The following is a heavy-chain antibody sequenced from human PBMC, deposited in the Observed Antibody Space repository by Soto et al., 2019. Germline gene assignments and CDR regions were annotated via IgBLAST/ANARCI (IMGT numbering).Heavy chain of an antibody. Sequence: PXGSVKISCKGSENSFTSHWISWVRQMPGKGLEWMGRIDPSDSYTNYSPSFQGHVTISVDKSITTAYLQWSSLKASDTAMYYCARLSYYNYGMDVWGQGTTVTASS. CDR1: ENSFTSHW. J-gene: IGHJ6*02. CDR3: ARLSYYNYGMDV. V-gene: IGHV5-10-1*01. CDR2: IDPSDSYT.